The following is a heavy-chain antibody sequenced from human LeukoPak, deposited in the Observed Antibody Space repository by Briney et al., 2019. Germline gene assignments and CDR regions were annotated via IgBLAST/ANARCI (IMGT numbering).Heavy chain of an antibody. J-gene: IGHJ4*02. V-gene: IGHV4-39*02. CDR1: GGSVNSTIYY. Sequence: SETLSLTCTVSGGSVNSTIYYWGWIRQPPGKGLEWIGTVYYSGSTYYNPSLKSRVTISVDPSKNQFSLKLSSVTAADTAVYYCARDRGDTAMYANGAFDYWGQGTLVTVSS. D-gene: IGHD5-18*01. CDR2: VYYSGST. CDR3: ARDRGDTAMYANGAFDY.